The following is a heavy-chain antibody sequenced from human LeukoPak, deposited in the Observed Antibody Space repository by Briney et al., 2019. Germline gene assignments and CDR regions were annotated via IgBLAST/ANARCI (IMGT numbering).Heavy chain of an antibody. V-gene: IGHV1-2*06. D-gene: IGHD3-22*01. Sequence: ASVKVSCKASGYTFTGYYMHWVRQAPGQGLEWMGRINPNSGGTNYAQKFQGRVTMTWDTSISTAYMELSRLRSDDTAVYYCARDLPEYYYDSSGYHNWFDPWGQGTLVTVSS. J-gene: IGHJ5*02. CDR1: GYTFTGYY. CDR2: INPNSGGT. CDR3: ARDLPEYYYDSSGYHNWFDP.